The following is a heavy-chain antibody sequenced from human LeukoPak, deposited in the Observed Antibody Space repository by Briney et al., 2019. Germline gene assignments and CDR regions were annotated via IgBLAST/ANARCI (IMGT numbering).Heavy chain of an antibody. Sequence: GGSLRLSCAASGFSFSVYWMHWVRQAPGKGPVWVSRIKTDGSITDYADFVKGRFTISRDNSKNTLSLQMNSLRAEDTAVYYCAKGRSGVVSLTPFDYWGQGTLVTVSP. J-gene: IGHJ4*02. CDR3: AKGRSGVVSLTPFDY. D-gene: IGHD4-23*01. CDR2: IKTDGSIT. V-gene: IGHV3-74*01. CDR1: GFSFSVYW.